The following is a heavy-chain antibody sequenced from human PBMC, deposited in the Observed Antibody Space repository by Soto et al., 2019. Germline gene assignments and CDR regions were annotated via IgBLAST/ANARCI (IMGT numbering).Heavy chain of an antibody. CDR3: ARDSGMPMDFDY. J-gene: IGHJ4*02. D-gene: IGHD1-26*01. CDR2: ISYDGSNK. CDR1: GFTFSSYA. V-gene: IGHV3-30-3*01. Sequence: QVQLVESGGGVVQPGRSLRLSCAASGFTFSSYAMHWVRQAPGKGLEWVAVISYDGSNKYYADSVKGRFTISRDNSKNTLYLQMNSLIAEDTAVYYCARDSGMPMDFDYWGQGTLVTVSS.